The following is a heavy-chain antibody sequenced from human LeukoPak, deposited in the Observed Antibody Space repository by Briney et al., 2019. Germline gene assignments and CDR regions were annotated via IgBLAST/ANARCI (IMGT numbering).Heavy chain of an antibody. CDR3: ARNLRYFDWLLPDY. CDR1: GFTSDDYG. Sequence: GGSLRLSCAASGFTSDDYGMSWVRQAPGKGLEWVSGINWNGGSTGYADSVKGRFTISRDNAKNSLYLQMNSLRAEDTALYHCARNLRYFDWLLPDYWGQGTLVTVSS. J-gene: IGHJ4*02. V-gene: IGHV3-20*01. CDR2: INWNGGST. D-gene: IGHD3-9*01.